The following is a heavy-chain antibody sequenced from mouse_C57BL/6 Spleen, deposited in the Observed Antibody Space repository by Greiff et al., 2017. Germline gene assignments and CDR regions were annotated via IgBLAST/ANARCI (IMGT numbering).Heavy chain of an antibody. CDR3: ARESTVVAPFDY. Sequence: EVQLQQSGPGLVKPSQSLSLTCSVTGYSITSGYYWNWIRQFPGNKLEWMGYISYDGSNNYNPSLKNRISITRDTSKNQFFLKLNSVTTEDTATYYCARESTVVAPFDYWGQGTTLTVSS. D-gene: IGHD1-1*01. J-gene: IGHJ2*01. CDR1: GYSITSGYY. CDR2: ISYDGSN. V-gene: IGHV3-6*01.